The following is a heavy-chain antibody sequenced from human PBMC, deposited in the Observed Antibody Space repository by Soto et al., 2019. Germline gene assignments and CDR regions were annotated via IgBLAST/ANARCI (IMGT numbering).Heavy chain of an antibody. CDR3: ARTPYYGSGSYYYYYGMDV. V-gene: IGHV4-59*08. CDR1: GGSISSYY. J-gene: IGHJ6*02. D-gene: IGHD3-10*01. CDR2: IYYSGST. Sequence: PSETLSLTCTVCGGSISSYYWSWIRQPPGKGLEWIGYIYYSGSTNYNPSLKSRVTISVDTSKNQFSLKLSSVTAADTAVYYCARTPYYGSGSYYYYYGMDVWGQGTTVTVSS.